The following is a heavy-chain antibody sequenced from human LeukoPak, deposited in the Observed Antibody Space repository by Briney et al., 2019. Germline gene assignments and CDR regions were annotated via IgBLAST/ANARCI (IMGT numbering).Heavy chain of an antibody. CDR1: GFFFSSYN. CDR3: ARDPYSGAYGNTYYYYMDV. CDR2: ITTSSTYT. D-gene: IGHD1-26*01. J-gene: IGHJ6*03. V-gene: IGHV3-21*01. Sequence: GGSLRLSCEASGFFFSSYNMDWVRQTPGKGLEWISSITTSSTYTFYADSVKGRFTISRDNARNSLYLQMNSLTAEDTAAYYCARDPYSGAYGNTYYYYMDVWGKGTTVTISS.